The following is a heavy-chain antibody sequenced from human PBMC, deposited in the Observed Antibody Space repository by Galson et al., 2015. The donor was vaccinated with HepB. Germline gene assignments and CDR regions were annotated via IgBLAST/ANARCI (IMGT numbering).Heavy chain of an antibody. V-gene: IGHV1-18*01. J-gene: IGHJ4*02. D-gene: IGHD6-13*01. Sequence: SVKVSCKASGYSFSNYGISWVRQAPGQGLEWMGRISPYNGKTDYAQNFQGRVTMTTDTSTTTAYMELRSLRSDDTAVYYCARLIQQLCDYWGQGTLVTVSS. CDR1: GYSFSNYG. CDR3: ARLIQQLCDY. CDR2: ISPYNGKT.